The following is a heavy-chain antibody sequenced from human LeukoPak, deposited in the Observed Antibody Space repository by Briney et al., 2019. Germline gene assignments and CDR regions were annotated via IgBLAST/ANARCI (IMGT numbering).Heavy chain of an antibody. CDR1: GLTFSNYA. V-gene: IGHV3-7*01. Sequence: QPGGSLRLSCAASGLTFSNYAMHWVRQAPDQGLEWVANIKEDGSEKYYVDSVKGRFTISRDNAKNSLYLQMNSLRAEDTAVYYCARDRGNPFYYHYYMDVWGKGTTVTISS. CDR2: IKEDGSEK. J-gene: IGHJ6*03. D-gene: IGHD1-14*01. CDR3: ARDRGNPFYYHYYMDV.